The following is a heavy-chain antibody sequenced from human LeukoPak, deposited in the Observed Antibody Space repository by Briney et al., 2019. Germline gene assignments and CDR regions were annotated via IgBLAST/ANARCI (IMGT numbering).Heavy chain of an antibody. D-gene: IGHD3-3*01. Sequence: SETLSLTCTVSGGSISSSSYYWGWIRQPPGKGLEWIGSIYYSGSTYYNPSLKSRVTISVDTSKNQFSLKLSSVTAADTAVYYCARGFGDYYYYYYYMDVWGKGTTVTVSS. CDR2: IYYSGST. V-gene: IGHV4-39*07. J-gene: IGHJ6*03. CDR3: ARGFGDYYYYYYYMDV. CDR1: GGSISSSSYY.